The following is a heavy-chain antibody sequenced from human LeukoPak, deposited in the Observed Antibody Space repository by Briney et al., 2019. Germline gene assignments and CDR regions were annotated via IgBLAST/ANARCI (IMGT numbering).Heavy chain of an antibody. V-gene: IGHV3-11*01. Sequence: GGSLRLSCAASGFAFSDYYMSWIHQAPGKGLEWVSYISSSGSTIYYADSVKGRFTISRDNAKNSLYLQMNSLRAEDTAVYYCARGDVDHDAFDIWGQGTMVTVSS. CDR1: GFAFSDYY. CDR3: ARGDVDHDAFDI. J-gene: IGHJ3*02. CDR2: ISSSGSTI.